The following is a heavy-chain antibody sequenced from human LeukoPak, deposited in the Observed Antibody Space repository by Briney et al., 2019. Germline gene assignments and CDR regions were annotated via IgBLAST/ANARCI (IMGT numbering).Heavy chain of an antibody. CDR1: GYTFTGYY. D-gene: IGHD1-26*01. V-gene: IGHV1-2*02. CDR2: INPNSGGT. J-gene: IGHJ4*02. CDR3: ARRVDSYWFFDY. Sequence: ASVKVSCKASGYTFTGYYMHWVRQAPGQGLEWMGWINPNSGGTKYAQKFQGRGTMTRDTSISTAYMELSSLKASDTAMYYCARRVDSYWFFDYWGQGTLVTVSS.